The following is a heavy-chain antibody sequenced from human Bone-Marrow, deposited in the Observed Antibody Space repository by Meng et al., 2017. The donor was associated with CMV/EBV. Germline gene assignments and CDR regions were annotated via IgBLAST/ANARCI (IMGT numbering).Heavy chain of an antibody. J-gene: IGHJ4*02. CDR2: INHSGST. D-gene: IGHD6-6*01. Sequence: QVQLQRWGAGLLKPSETLSLTCAVYGGSFSGYYWSWIRQPPGKGLEWIGEINHSGSTNYNPSLKSRVTISVDTSKNQFSLKLSSVTAADTAVYYCARGRHIAARPFYYWGQGTLVTVSS. CDR1: GGSFSGYY. CDR3: ARGRHIAARPFYY. V-gene: IGHV4-34*01.